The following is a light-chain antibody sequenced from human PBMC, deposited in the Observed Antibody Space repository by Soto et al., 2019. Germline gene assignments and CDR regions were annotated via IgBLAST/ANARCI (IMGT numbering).Light chain of an antibody. CDR1: SSDVGAYDF. CDR3: CSYAGSYNLGV. J-gene: IGLJ3*02. Sequence: QSALTQPRSVSGSPGQSVTISCTGTSSDVGAYDFVSWYQQHPGKAPKLTIYDVTKRSSWVPDRFSGAKSGNSASLTISGLRAEDEADSYCCSYAGSYNLGVFGGGTKLTVL. CDR2: DVT. V-gene: IGLV2-11*01.